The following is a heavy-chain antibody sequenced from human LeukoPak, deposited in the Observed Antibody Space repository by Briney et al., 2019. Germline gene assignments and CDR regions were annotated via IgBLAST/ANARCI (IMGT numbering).Heavy chain of an antibody. J-gene: IGHJ5*02. CDR2: IYTSGST. D-gene: IGHD2-2*01. CDR3: ARGSSTSWTHIGPSQNWFDP. V-gene: IGHV4-4*07. CDR1: GGSISSYY. Sequence: PSETLSLTCTVSGGSISSYYWSWIRQPAGKGLEWIGRIYTSGSTNYNPSLKSRVTMSVDTSKNQFSLKLSSVTAADTAVYYCARGSSTSWTHIGPSQNWFDPWGLGTLVTVSS.